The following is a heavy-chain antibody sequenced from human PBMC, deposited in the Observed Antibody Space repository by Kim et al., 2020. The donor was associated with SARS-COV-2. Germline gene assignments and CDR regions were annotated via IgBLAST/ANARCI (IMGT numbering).Heavy chain of an antibody. CDR1: GFTFSSYA. D-gene: IGHD2-15*01. Sequence: GGSLRLSCAASGFTFSSYAMSWVRQAPGKGLEWVSAISGSGGSTYYADSVKGRFTISRDNSKNTLYLQMNSLRAEDTAVYYCAKENGASWGTATPVGVLWFDPWGQGTLVTVSS. J-gene: IGHJ5*02. CDR2: ISGSGGST. V-gene: IGHV3-23*01. CDR3: AKENGASWGTATPVGVLWFDP.